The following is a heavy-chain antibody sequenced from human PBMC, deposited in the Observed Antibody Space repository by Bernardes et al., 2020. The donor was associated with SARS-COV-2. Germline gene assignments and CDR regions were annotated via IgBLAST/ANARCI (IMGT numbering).Heavy chain of an antibody. CDR1: GGSISSSFYY. Sequence: SETLYVTCTVSGGSISSSFYYWGWIRQPPGKGLEWIGCIYDSGSTYYNPPLKSRVAIFVDTSRNQLSLKLSSVTAADTAVYYCARLGYFDWLRPGGKYYYYGMDVWGQGTTVTVSS. D-gene: IGHD3-9*01. CDR3: ARLGYFDWLRPGGKYYYYGMDV. CDR2: IYDSGST. J-gene: IGHJ6*02. V-gene: IGHV4-39*01.